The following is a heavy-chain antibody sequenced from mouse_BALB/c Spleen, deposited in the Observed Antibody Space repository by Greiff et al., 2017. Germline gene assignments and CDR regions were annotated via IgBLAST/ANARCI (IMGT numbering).Heavy chain of an antibody. CDR2: IDPANGNT. J-gene: IGHJ3*01. CDR1: GFNIKDTY. CDR3: AYYGSSPWFAY. V-gene: IGHV14-3*02. D-gene: IGHD1-1*01. Sequence: EVQLQQSGAELVKPGASVKLSCTASGFNIKDTYMHWVKQRPEQGLEWIGRIDPANGNTKYDPKFQGKATITADTSSNTAYLQLSSLTSEDTAVYYCAYYGSSPWFAYWGQGTLVTVSA.